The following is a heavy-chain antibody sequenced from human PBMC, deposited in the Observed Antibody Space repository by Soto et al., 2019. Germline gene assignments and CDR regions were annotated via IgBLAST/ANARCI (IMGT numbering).Heavy chain of an antibody. D-gene: IGHD3-3*01. CDR3: ARDRTIFGVVVVYFDY. J-gene: IGHJ4*02. CDR1: GFTFSSYS. CDR2: ISSSSSYI. Sequence: GGSLRLSCAASGFTFSSYSMNWVRQAPGKGLEWVSSISSSSSYIYYAYSVKGRFTISRDNAKNSLYLQMNSLRAEDTAVYYCARDRTIFGVVVVYFDYWGQGTLVTVSS. V-gene: IGHV3-21*01.